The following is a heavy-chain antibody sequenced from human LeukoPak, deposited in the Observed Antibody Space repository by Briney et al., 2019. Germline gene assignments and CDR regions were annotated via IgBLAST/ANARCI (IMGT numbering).Heavy chain of an antibody. Sequence: SETLSLTCAVYAGSFSGYYWSWIRQPPGKGLEWIGGIYYSGSTYYNPSLKSRVTISVDTSKNQFSLKLSSVTAADTAVYYCARQTSSGPFDYWGQGTLVTVSS. V-gene: IGHV4-34*01. J-gene: IGHJ4*02. CDR1: AGSFSGYY. CDR3: ARQTSSGPFDY. D-gene: IGHD6-19*01. CDR2: IYYSGST.